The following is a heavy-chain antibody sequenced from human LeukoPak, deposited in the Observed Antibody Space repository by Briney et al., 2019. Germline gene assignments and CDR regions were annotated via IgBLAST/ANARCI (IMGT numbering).Heavy chain of an antibody. V-gene: IGHV4-39*01. D-gene: IGHD6-13*01. CDR3: ARLAAATSDY. CDR1: GGSISSSSYY. J-gene: IGHJ4*02. Sequence: PSETLSLTCTVSGGSISSSSYYWGWIRQPPGKGLEWIGSIYYSGSTYYNPSLKSRVTISVDTSKNQFSLKLGSVTAADTAVYYCARLAAATSDYWGQGTLVTVSS. CDR2: IYYSGST.